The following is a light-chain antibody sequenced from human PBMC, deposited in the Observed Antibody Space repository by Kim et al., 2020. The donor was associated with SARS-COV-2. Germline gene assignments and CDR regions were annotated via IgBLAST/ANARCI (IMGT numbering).Light chain of an antibody. CDR3: YSAADNNLV. V-gene: IGLV3-27*01. Sequence: VSPGQTARITCSGDVLAKKYARWFQQKPGPAPAVVIYKDSERPSGIPERFSGSSSGTTVTLTISGAQVEDEADYYCYSAADNNLVFGGGTQLTVL. CDR2: KDS. CDR1: VLAKKY. J-gene: IGLJ3*02.